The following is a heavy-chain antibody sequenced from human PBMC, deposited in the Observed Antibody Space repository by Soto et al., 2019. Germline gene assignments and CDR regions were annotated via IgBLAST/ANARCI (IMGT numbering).Heavy chain of an antibody. V-gene: IGHV3-48*01. J-gene: IGHJ4*02. D-gene: IGHD5-12*01. Sequence: EVQLVESGGGLVQPGGSLRLSCTASGFTFSGYNMNWVRQAPGKGLEWVSCISSSSTTISYADSVKGRFTISRDNAKNSLSLQMNSLRAEDTAVYYCVREGYGDYWGQGTLVTVSS. CDR2: ISSSSTTI. CDR3: VREGYGDY. CDR1: GFTFSGYN.